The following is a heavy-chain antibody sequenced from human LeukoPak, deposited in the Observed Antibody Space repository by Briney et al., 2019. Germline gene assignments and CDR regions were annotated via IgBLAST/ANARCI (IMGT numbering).Heavy chain of an antibody. Sequence: TGGSLRLSCAASGFTFSSYGMSWVRQAPGKGLEWVSAISGSGGSTYYADSVKGRFTISRDNSKNTLYLQMNSLRAEDTAVYYCAKGSMITFGGVIVPHYASIDYWGQGTLVTVSS. D-gene: IGHD3-16*02. CDR1: GFTFSSYG. V-gene: IGHV3-23*01. CDR2: ISGSGGST. CDR3: AKGSMITFGGVIVPHYASIDY. J-gene: IGHJ4*02.